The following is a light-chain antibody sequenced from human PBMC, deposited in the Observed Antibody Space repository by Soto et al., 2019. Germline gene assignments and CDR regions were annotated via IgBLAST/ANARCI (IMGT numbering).Light chain of an antibody. J-gene: IGLJ1*01. V-gene: IGLV2-8*01. CDR3: TSYAGTYSFFYV. CDR2: EVS. Sequence: QSVLTQPPSASGSPGQSVTISCTGTSSDVGAYNYVSWYQQLPGNAPKLIIYEVSKRPSGVPDRFSGSKSGNTASLTVSALQAEDEADYYCTSYAGTYSFFYVFGTGTKLAVL. CDR1: SSDVGAYNY.